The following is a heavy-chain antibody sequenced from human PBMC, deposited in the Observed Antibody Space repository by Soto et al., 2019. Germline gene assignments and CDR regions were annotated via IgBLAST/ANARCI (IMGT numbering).Heavy chain of an antibody. V-gene: IGHV3-9*01. CDR1: GFTFDDYA. CDR3: AKDRLELHYYYMDV. D-gene: IGHD1-7*01. CDR2: ISWNSGSI. Sequence: GGSLRLSCAASGFTFDDYAMHWVRQAPGKGLEWVSGISWNSGSIGYADSVKGRFTISRDNAKNSLYLQMNSLRAEDTALYYCAKDRLELHYYYMDVWGKGTTVTVSS. J-gene: IGHJ6*03.